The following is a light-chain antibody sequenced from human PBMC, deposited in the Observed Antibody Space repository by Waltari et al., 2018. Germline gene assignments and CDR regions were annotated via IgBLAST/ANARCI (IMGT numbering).Light chain of an antibody. V-gene: IGKV1-5*03. CDR2: KAS. Sequence: DIKMTQSPSTLSASVGDRVTITCRASQSVDAWLARYQQKPGKAPKFLIYKASNLESGPPSLFGGGCAGTLFSLTITILQPDDFGTYYCQQYSSYPPTFGQGSKLEI. J-gene: IGKJ2*01. CDR1: QSVDAW. CDR3: QQYSSYPPT.